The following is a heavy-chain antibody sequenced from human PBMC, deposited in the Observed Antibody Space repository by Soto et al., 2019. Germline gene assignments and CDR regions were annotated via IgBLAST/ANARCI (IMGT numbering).Heavy chain of an antibody. CDR1: GFTFSNYW. V-gene: IGHV3-7*01. J-gene: IGHJ4*01. D-gene: IGHD1-1*01. Sequence: EVQLVESGGGLVQPGGSLRLSCAASGFTFSNYWMSWVRQAPGKGLEWVANIKQDGSQNYYVDSVKGRFTTSRDNTKNSFYLQMNSLRAEYTAVYYCARDHINCWKFYYWGRGTLVTVSS. CDR2: IKQDGSQN. CDR3: ARDHINCWKFYY.